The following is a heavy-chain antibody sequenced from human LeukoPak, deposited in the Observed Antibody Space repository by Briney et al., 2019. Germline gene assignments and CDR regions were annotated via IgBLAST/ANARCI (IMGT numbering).Heavy chain of an antibody. V-gene: IGHV3-74*01. CDR3: ARDFDDWNDPPENWFDP. D-gene: IGHD1-1*01. CDR1: GFTFSSYW. CDR2: INSDGSST. Sequence: GGSLRLSCAASGFTFSSYWMHWVRQAPGKGLVWVSRINSDGSSTSYADSVKGRFTISRNNAKNTLYLQMNSLRAEDTAVYYRARDFDDWNDPPENWFDPWGQGTLVTVSS. J-gene: IGHJ5*02.